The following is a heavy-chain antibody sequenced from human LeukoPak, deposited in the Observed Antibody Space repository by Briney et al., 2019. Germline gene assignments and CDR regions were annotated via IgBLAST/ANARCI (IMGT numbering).Heavy chain of an antibody. CDR3: ARVSGLGMNEYLQH. CDR1: GRTFSNSW. D-gene: IGHD3-10*01. Sequence: GGSLSLSCAASGRTFSNSWKHWVRQAPGRGLVGVSRINNDGSYSSYADSVKGRFTISRDNAKNTLYLQMNSLRAEDTAVYFCARVSGLGMNEYLQHWGQGTLVTVSS. CDR2: INNDGSYS. V-gene: IGHV3-74*01. J-gene: IGHJ1*01.